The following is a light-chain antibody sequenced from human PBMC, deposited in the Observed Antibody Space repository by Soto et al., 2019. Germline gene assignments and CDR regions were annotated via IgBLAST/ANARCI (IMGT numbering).Light chain of an antibody. CDR1: SSNIGSNT. J-gene: IGLJ2*01. CDR2: SND. V-gene: IGLV1-44*01. CDR3: AAWDDSLNGRV. Sequence: QSVLTQPPSTSGTPGQRVTISCSGSSSNIGSNTVNWYQQFSGTAPKLLIYSNDQRPSGVPDRFSGSKSGTSASLAISGLQSEDEADYYCAAWDDSLNGRVFGGGTKLTVL.